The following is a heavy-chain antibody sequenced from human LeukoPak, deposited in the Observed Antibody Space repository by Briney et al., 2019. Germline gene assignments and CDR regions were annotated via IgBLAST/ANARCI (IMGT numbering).Heavy chain of an antibody. V-gene: IGHV4-59*01. CDR1: GGSTSNYY. Sequence: SETLSLTCTVSGGSTSNYYWSWIRQPPGKGLEWIGYIYYSGSTNYNPSLKSRVTISVDTSKNQFSLKLSSVTAADTAVYYCARVGGTNYYYYGMDVWGQGTTVTVSS. D-gene: IGHD1-26*01. CDR3: ARVGGTNYYYYGMDV. CDR2: IYYSGST. J-gene: IGHJ6*02.